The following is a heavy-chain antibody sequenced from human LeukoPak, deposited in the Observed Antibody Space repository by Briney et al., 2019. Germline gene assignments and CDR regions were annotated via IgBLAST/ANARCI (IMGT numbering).Heavy chain of an antibody. V-gene: IGHV4-30-4*08. CDR3: ARTIIGNDDYFHHSEYFQH. CDR2: VYYIGST. D-gene: IGHD4-17*01. Sequence: SWVRQAPGKGLEWIGYVYYIGSTYYNPSLKRRVTISVDTSKNQFSLKLSSVTAADTAVYYCARTIIGNDDYFHHSEYFQHWGQGTLVTVSS. J-gene: IGHJ1*01.